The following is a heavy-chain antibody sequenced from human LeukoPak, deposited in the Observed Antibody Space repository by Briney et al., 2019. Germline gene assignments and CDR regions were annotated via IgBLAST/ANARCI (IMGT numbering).Heavy chain of an antibody. D-gene: IGHD3-3*01. CDR2: IKSKTDGGTT. V-gene: IGHV3-15*01. J-gene: IGHJ4*02. Sequence: GGSLRLSCAASGFTFSNAWMSWVRQAPGKGLEWVGRIKSKTDGGTTDYAAPVKGRFTISRDDSKNTLYMQMNSLKTEDPSVFYCTTDIGYYDFWSGYPDGRLFDYWGQGTLVTVSS. CDR1: GFTFSNAW. CDR3: TTDIGYYDFWSGYPDGRLFDY.